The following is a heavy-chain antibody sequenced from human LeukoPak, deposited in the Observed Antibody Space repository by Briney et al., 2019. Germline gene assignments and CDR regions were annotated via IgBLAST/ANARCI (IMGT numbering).Heavy chain of an antibody. J-gene: IGHJ4*02. Sequence: SETLSLTCTVSGGSISSGSYYWSWIRQPAGTGLEWIGRIYTSGSTNYNPSLKSRVTISVDTSKNQFSLKLSSATAADTAVYYCARGGYSYGDYWGQGTLVTVSS. CDR3: ARGGYSYGDY. V-gene: IGHV4-61*02. D-gene: IGHD5-18*01. CDR2: IYTSGST. CDR1: GGSISSGSYY.